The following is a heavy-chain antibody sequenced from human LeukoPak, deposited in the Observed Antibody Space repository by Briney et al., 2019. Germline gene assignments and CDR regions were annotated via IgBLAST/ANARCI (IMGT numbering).Heavy chain of an antibody. CDR3: ARESKYSGYPFDY. D-gene: IGHD5-12*01. Sequence: GGSLRLSCAASGFTFSSYWMHWVRQAPGKGLVWVSRVNSDGSGTTYADSVKGRFTISRDNAKNTLYLQMNSLRAEDTAVYYCARESKYSGYPFDYWGQGTLVSVSS. CDR2: VNSDGSGT. V-gene: IGHV3-74*01. J-gene: IGHJ4*02. CDR1: GFTFSSYW.